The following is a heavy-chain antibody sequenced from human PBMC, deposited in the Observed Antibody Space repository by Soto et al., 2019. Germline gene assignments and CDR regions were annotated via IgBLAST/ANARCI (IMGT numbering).Heavy chain of an antibody. CDR1: GFTFSSYA. J-gene: IGHJ4*02. D-gene: IGHD2-21*02. CDR3: AREFLVVVTARGGAFDY. CDR2: ISYDGSNK. V-gene: IGHV3-30-3*01. Sequence: QVQLVESGGGVVQPGRSLRLSCAASGFTFSSYAMHGVRQAPGKGLEWVAVISYDGSNKYYADSVKGRFTISRDNSKNTLYLQMNSLRAEDTAVYYCAREFLVVVTARGGAFDYWGQGTLVTVSS.